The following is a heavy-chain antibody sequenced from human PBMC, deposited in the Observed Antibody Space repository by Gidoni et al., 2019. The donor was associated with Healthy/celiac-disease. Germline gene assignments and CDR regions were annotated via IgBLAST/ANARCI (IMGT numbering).Heavy chain of an antibody. J-gene: IGHJ4*02. V-gene: IGHV4-34*01. Sequence: QVQLQHWVPGPLKPSQTLSLTCAFYVGSFSGYYWIWIRQPPGKGLEWIGEINHSGSTNYNPSLKSRVTISVDTSKNQFSLKLSSVTAADTDVYYCARVGRIRLLPFDYWGQGTLVTVSS. D-gene: IGHD2-15*01. CDR3: ARVGRIRLLPFDY. CDR1: VGSFSGYY. CDR2: INHSGST.